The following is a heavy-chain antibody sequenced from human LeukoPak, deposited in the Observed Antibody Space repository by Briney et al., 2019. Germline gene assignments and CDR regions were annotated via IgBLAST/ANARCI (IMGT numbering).Heavy chain of an antibody. D-gene: IGHD2-15*01. Sequence: SETLSLTCTVSGGSISSYYWSWIRQPPGKGLEWIGYIYYSGSTNYNPSLKSRVTISVDTSKNQFSLKLSSVTAADTAVYYCARGQLRLRRYCSGGSCYSNWFDPWGQGTLVTVSS. V-gene: IGHV4-59*01. CDR2: IYYSGST. J-gene: IGHJ5*02. CDR3: ARGQLRLRRYCSGGSCYSNWFDP. CDR1: GGSISSYY.